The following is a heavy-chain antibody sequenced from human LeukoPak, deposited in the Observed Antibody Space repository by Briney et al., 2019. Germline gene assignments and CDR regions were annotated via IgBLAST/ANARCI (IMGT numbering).Heavy chain of an antibody. CDR3: ARKRYGDYVFWFDP. D-gene: IGHD4-17*01. J-gene: IGHJ5*02. V-gene: IGHV4-34*01. CDR2: INHSGST. Sequence: SETLSLTRAVSGGSFSGYYWSWIRQPPGKGLEWIGEINHSGSTNYNPSLKSRVTISVDTSKNQFSLKLSSVTAADTAVYYCARKRYGDYVFWFDPWGQGTLVTVSS. CDR1: GGSFSGYY.